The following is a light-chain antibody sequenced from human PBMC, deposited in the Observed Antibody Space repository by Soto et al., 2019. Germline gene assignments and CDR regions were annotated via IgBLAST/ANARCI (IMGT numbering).Light chain of an antibody. Sequence: QSALAQPASVSGSPGQTIIISCTGTSSDVGRYNTVSWYQHHPGKAPKLIIYEVTHRPAGISDRFSASKSGNTASLTISGLQAEDEADYYCNSLRVNHLYVFGSGTKVTVL. CDR1: SSDVGRYNT. J-gene: IGLJ1*01. CDR2: EVT. CDR3: NSLRVNHLYV. V-gene: IGLV2-14*01.